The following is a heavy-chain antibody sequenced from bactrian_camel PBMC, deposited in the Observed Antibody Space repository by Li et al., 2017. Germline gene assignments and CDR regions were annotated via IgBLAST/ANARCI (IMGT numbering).Heavy chain of an antibody. Sequence: QLVESGGGLVQPGGSLRLSCAASGFTFTNYWMHWVRQGPGKGLEWVSSSSSGALSLVYADSVKGRFTISYDGAKNTVYLQMNSLEPEDTAVYYCAADLPPYGSTCPGSLGYWGQGTQVTVS. D-gene: IGHD6*01. J-gene: IGHJ6*01. CDR1: GFTFTNYW. CDR2: SSSGALSL. V-gene: IGHV3S25*01. CDR3: AADLPPYGSTCPGSLGY.